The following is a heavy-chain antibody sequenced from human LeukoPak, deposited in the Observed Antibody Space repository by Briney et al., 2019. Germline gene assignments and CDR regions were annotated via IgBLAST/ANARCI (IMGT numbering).Heavy chain of an antibody. CDR3: ASYISGWGYYFDY. CDR2: INPNSGGT. D-gene: IGHD6-19*01. J-gene: IGHJ4*02. CDR1: GYTFTGYY. Sequence: GASVKVSCKASGYTFTGYYMHWVQQAPGQGLEWMGWINPNSGGTNYAQKFQGRVTMTRDTSISTAYMELSRLRSDDTAVYYCASYISGWGYYFDYWGQGTLVTVSS. V-gene: IGHV1-2*02.